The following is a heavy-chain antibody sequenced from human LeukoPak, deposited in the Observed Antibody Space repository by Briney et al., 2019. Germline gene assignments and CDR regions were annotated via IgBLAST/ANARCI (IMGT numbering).Heavy chain of an antibody. CDR3: ARHEDYGDYVQNWYFDL. D-gene: IGHD4-17*01. V-gene: IGHV4-61*01. Sequence: SETLSLTCTVSGGSISSGSYYWSWIRQPPGKGLEWIGYIYYSGSTNYNPSLKSRVTISVDTSKNQFSLKLSSVTAADTAVYYCARHEDYGDYVQNWYFDLWGRGTLVTVSS. CDR1: GGSISSGSYY. J-gene: IGHJ2*01. CDR2: IYYSGST.